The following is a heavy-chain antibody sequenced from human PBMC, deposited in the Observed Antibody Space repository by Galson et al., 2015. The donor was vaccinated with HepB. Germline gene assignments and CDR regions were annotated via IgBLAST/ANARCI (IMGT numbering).Heavy chain of an antibody. CDR3: ARHKSGGSSWSPLDY. V-gene: IGHV4-59*08. D-gene: IGHD6-13*01. J-gene: IGHJ4*02. Sequence: SETLSLTCTVSGGSISSYYWSWIRQPPGKGLEWIGYIYYSGSTNYNPSLKSRVTISVDTSKNQFSLKLSSVTAADTAVYYCARHKSGGSSWSPLDYWGQGTLVTVSS. CDR2: IYYSGST. CDR1: GGSISSYY.